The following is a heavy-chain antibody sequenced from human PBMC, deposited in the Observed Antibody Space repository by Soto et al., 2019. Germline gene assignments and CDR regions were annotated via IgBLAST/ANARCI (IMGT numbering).Heavy chain of an antibody. CDR3: ARDLWVGESFRYYFDY. CDR2: INAGGGNT. Sequence: GASVKVSCKASGYTFPGFSLHWVRQAPRQRLEWMGWINAGGGNTKYSQKFQGRVTITRDTSASTAYMELSSLTSEDTAVYYCARDLWVGESFRYYFDYWAQGTLVTVSS. CDR1: GYTFPGFS. V-gene: IGHV1-3*01. J-gene: IGHJ4*02. D-gene: IGHD3-10*01.